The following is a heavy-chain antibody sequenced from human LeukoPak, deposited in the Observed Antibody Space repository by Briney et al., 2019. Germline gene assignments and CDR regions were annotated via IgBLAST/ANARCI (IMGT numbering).Heavy chain of an antibody. J-gene: IGHJ4*02. CDR3: ARASAAGTNFDY. CDR2: ISSSSSYI. V-gene: IGHV3-21*01. D-gene: IGHD6-13*01. CDR1: GFTFSSYS. Sequence: PGGSLRLSCAASGFTFSSYSMNWVRQALGKGLEWVSSISSSSSYIYYADSVKGRFTISRDNAKNSLYLQMNSLRAEDTAVYYCARASAAGTNFDYWGQGTLVTVSS.